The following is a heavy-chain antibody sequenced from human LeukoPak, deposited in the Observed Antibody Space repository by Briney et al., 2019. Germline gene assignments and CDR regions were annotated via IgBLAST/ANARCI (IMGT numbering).Heavy chain of an antibody. D-gene: IGHD6-19*01. V-gene: IGHV3-15*01. CDR1: GFTFSNAW. Sequence: PGGSLRLSCAASGFTFSNAWMSWVRQAPGKGLEWVGRIKSKTDGGTTDYAAPVKGRFTISRDDSKNTLYLQMNSLKTEDTAVYYCTADSIGWSFDYWGQGTLVTVSS. CDR2: IKSKTDGGTT. CDR3: TADSIGWSFDY. J-gene: IGHJ4*02.